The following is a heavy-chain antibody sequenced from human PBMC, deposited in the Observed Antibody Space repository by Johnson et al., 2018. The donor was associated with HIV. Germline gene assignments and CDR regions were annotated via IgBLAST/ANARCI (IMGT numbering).Heavy chain of an antibody. CDR1: RFTFSSYA. V-gene: IGHV3-64*01. CDR3: AKDSQGLRAFDI. Sequence: MLLVESGGGLVQPGGSLRLSCAASRFTFSSYAMHWVRQAPGRGLEYVSAISSNGGSTYYANSVKGRFTISRDNSKNTLYLQMNSLRAEDTAVYYCAKDSQGLRAFDIWGQGTMVTVSS. CDR2: ISSNGGST. D-gene: IGHD6-25*01. J-gene: IGHJ3*02.